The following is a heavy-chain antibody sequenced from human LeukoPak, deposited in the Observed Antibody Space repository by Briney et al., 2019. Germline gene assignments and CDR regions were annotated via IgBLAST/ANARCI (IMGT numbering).Heavy chain of an antibody. J-gene: IGHJ4*02. Sequence: KPSETLSLTCAVYGGSFSGYYWSWIRQPPRKGLEWIGEINHSGSTNYNPSPKSRVTISVDTSKNQFSLKLSSVLAADPAAFYCARPVSGSRGWYYNYWGQGTLVTVSS. CDR1: GGSFSGYY. D-gene: IGHD6-19*01. CDR3: ARPVSGSRGWYYNY. CDR2: INHSGST. V-gene: IGHV4-34*01.